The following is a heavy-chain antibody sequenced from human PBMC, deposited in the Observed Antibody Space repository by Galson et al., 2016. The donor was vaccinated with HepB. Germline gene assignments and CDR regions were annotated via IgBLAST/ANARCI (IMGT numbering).Heavy chain of an antibody. J-gene: IGHJ6*02. CDR3: AKDSYKSRNNGMDV. D-gene: IGHD1-1*01. CDR1: GFNLGDYA. V-gene: IGHV3-9*01. Sequence: SLRLSCAAAGFNLGDYAMHWVRQAPGKGLEWVAGITWNTGSKGYADSVKGRFTISRDNAKNSLYLQMDSLRAEDTALYYCAKDSYKSRNNGMDVWGQGTTVTVSS. CDR2: ITWNTGSK.